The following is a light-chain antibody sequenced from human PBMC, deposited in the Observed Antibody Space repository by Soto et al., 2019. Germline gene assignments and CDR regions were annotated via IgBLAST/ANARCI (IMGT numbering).Light chain of an antibody. CDR1: QGIRND. CDR3: QQANSFPWT. Sequence: AIQMNKCTSTLSAYVGDRVTITCRASQGIRNDLGWYQQKPGKAPKLLIYAASSLQSGVPSRFSGSGSGTDFTLTISSLQPEDFATYYCQQANSFPWTFGQGTKVDI. V-gene: IGKV1-6*01. J-gene: IGKJ1*01. CDR2: AAS.